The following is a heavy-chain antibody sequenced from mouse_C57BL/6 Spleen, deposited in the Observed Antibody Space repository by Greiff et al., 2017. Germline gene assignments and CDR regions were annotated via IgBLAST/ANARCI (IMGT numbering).Heavy chain of an antibody. V-gene: IGHV1-54*01. CDR3: ARGGFITPYLDV. Sequence: QVQLQQSGAELVRPGTSVKVSCKASGYAFTNYLIEWVKQRPGQGLEWIGVINPGSGGTNYNEKFKGKATLTADKSSSTAYMQLSSLTSEDSAVYCCARGGFITPYLDVWGTGTTVTVSS. CDR2: INPGSGGT. CDR1: GYAFTNYL. D-gene: IGHD1-1*01. J-gene: IGHJ1*03.